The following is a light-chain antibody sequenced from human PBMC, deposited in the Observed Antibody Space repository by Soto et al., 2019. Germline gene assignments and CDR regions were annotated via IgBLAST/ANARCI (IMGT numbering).Light chain of an antibody. J-gene: IGKJ3*01. CDR2: GAS. CDR3: QHRNNRPFS. V-gene: IGKV3-11*01. Sequence: EKVMKKSPATLSVSHGDRATLSCRASQSVNTNVACYQQEPGQAPSLLIYGASYRATGIPARFSGSGSGTDFTLTISSLEPEDFAVYYCQHRNNRPFSFGPVTEVDIK. CDR1: QSVNTN.